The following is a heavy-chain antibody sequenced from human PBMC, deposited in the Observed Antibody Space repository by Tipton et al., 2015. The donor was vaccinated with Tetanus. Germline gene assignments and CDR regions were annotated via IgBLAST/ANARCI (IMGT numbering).Heavy chain of an antibody. CDR3: ARDSSGWWRRYYGMDV. V-gene: IGHV1-18*01. CDR2: ISAYNGNA. J-gene: IGHJ6*02. Sequence: QLVQSGAEVKKPGASVKVSCKASGYTCTSYGISWVRQAPGQVLEWMGWISAYNGNANYAQKLQGGVTMTTDTSTSTAYMELRSLRSDDTAVYYCARDSSGWWRRYYGMDVWGQGTTVTVSS. CDR1: GYTCTSYG. D-gene: IGHD6-19*01.